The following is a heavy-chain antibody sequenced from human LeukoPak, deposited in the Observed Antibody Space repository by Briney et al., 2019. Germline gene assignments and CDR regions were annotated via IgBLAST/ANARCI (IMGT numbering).Heavy chain of an antibody. Sequence: ASVKVSCKASGYSFTSYFMHWVRQAPGQGPEWMGVINPSGDRTSYGQKFQGRVTMYRDMSTSTDYMELSSLRSEDTAVYYCARGVTARGFYYYMDVWGKGTTVTISS. D-gene: IGHD2-21*02. CDR2: INPSGDRT. CDR3: ARGVTARGFYYYMDV. V-gene: IGHV1-46*01. CDR1: GYSFTSYF. J-gene: IGHJ6*03.